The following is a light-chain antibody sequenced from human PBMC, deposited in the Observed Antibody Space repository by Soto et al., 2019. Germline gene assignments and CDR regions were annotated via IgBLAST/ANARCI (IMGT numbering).Light chain of an antibody. CDR1: QSVSSN. V-gene: IGKV3-15*01. J-gene: IGKJ1*01. Sequence: EIVMTQSPATLSVSPGERATLSCRASQSVSSNLAWYQQKPGQTPRLLIYGASTRATGIPARFSGSGSGTEFTLAISRLGPEDFAVYYCQQYGTTFGQGTKVDIK. CDR3: QQYGTT. CDR2: GAS.